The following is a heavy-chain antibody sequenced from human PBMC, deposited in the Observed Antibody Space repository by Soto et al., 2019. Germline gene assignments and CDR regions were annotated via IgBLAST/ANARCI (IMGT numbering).Heavy chain of an antibody. CDR3: ARTSRFEY. D-gene: IGHD6-6*01. CDR2: ISHRGST. Sequence: SETLSLTCTVSGGSISSDSYYWGWIRQSPEKGLEWIASISHRGSTYYNPTLKSRVTISVDTSKNQFSLKLSSLTAAETVVYYCARTSRFEYWGQGTLVTVSS. J-gene: IGHJ4*02. V-gene: IGHV4-39*01. CDR1: GGSISSDSYY.